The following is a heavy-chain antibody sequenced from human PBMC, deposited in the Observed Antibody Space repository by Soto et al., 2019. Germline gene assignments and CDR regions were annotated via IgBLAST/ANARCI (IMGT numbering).Heavy chain of an antibody. CDR2: MNPNSGNT. D-gene: IGHD2-2*01. CDR1: GYTFTSYD. Sequence: ASVKVSGKASGYTFTSYDINWVRQATGQGLEWMGWMNPNSGNTGYAQKFQGRVTMTRNTSISTAYMELSSLRSEDTAVYYCARVPIVVVPAAMTNAFDIWGQGTMVTVS. V-gene: IGHV1-8*01. CDR3: ARVPIVVVPAAMTNAFDI. J-gene: IGHJ3*02.